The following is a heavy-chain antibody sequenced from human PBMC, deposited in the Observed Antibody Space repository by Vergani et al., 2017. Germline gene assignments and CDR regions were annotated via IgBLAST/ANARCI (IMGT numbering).Heavy chain of an antibody. CDR3: VRPEXCTGIACNTRFDS. D-gene: IGHD2-8*02. Sequence: EVQLVESGGDSVQSGGSLRLSCVNSGFSSNTNWMNWVRQDPGKGLMWVARIDEYGNRATYGDFETGRFTISRDNAKNTVFLQMNDLRADVACVYYCVRPEXCTGIACNTRFDSWVQRALVTVSS. CDR1: GFSSNTNW. CDR2: IDEYGNRA. V-gene: IGHV3-74*03. J-gene: IGHJ5*01.